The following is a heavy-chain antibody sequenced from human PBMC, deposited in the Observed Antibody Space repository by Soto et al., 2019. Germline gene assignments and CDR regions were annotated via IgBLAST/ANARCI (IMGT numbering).Heavy chain of an antibody. D-gene: IGHD3-10*01. CDR3: ARAAGRSKLLPYYFDP. Sequence: QVHLVQSGAEMQKPGASVRISCQASGYAFTTSAIHWVRQAPGQSLEWMGWNNPATGDTKYSQNVRGRVTFALDTSATTAYMDLRSLASHDTAVYYCARAAGRSKLLPYYFDPWGQGTLVTVSS. J-gene: IGHJ5*02. V-gene: IGHV1-3*01. CDR1: GYAFTTSA. CDR2: NNPATGDT.